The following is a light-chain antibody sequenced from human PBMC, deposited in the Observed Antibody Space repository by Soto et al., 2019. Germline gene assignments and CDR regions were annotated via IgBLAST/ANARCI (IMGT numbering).Light chain of an antibody. CDR3: QQRSNWPRT. CDR2: DAA. CDR1: QSVNSY. V-gene: IGKV3-11*01. J-gene: IGKJ1*01. Sequence: EIVLTQSPATLSLSPGERATLSCRASQSVNSYLAWYQQKPGQAPRLLIYDAANRATGIPARFSGSGSGTDFTRTISSLEPEDFAVYYCQQRSNWPRTFGQGTKVEIK.